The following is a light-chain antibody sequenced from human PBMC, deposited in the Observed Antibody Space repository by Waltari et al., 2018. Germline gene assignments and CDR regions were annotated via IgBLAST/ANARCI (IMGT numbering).Light chain of an antibody. CDR3: QVWDTTSDRVV. V-gene: IGLV3-21*03. CDR2: DDS. J-gene: IGLJ2*01. CDR1: NVGSKS. Sequence: SYVLTQPPSASVAPGKTARLTCGGDNVGSKSVHWYQQKPGQAPLLVVYDDSARPSGIPDRFSASNSGNTATLTISRVENGDEADYYCQVWDTTSDRVVFGGGTKLTVL.